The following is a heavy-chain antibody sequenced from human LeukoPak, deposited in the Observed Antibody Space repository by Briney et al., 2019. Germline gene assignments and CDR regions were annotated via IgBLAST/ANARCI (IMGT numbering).Heavy chain of an antibody. V-gene: IGHV4-38-2*02. CDR3: ARGVGSGYPDY. D-gene: IGHD3-22*01. J-gene: IGHJ4*02. Sequence: PSETLSLTCTVSGYSISSGYYWGWIRQPPGKGLEWIGSIYHSGSTYYNPSLKSRVTISVDTSKNQFSLKLSSVTAADTALYYCARGVGSGYPDYWGQGTLVTVSS. CDR1: GYSISSGYY. CDR2: IYHSGST.